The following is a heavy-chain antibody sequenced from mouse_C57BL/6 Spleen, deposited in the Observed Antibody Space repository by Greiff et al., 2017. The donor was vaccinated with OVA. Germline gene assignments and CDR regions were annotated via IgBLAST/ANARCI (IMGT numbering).Heavy chain of an antibody. J-gene: IGHJ4*01. Sequence: EVQLQQSGPELVKPGASVKISCKASGYTFTDYYMNWVKQSHGKSLEWIGDINPNNGGTSYNQKFKGKATLTVDKSSSTAYMELRSLTSEDSAVDYCASPYDYDDAMDYWGQGTSVTVSS. CDR1: GYTFTDYY. CDR2: INPNNGGT. V-gene: IGHV1-26*01. D-gene: IGHD2-4*01. CDR3: ASPYDYDDAMDY.